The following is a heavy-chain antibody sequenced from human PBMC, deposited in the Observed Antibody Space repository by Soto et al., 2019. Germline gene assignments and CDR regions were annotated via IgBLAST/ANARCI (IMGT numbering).Heavy chain of an antibody. Sequence: SGTLSLTCTVSGGSISSGGYYWSWIRQHPGKGLEWIGYIYYSGSTYYNPSLKSRVTISVDTSKNQFSLKLSSVTAADTAVYYCARGVVSYYDSSGYPADYWGQGTLVTVSS. CDR1: GGSISSGGYY. D-gene: IGHD3-22*01. J-gene: IGHJ4*02. CDR3: ARGVVSYYDSSGYPADY. V-gene: IGHV4-31*03. CDR2: IYYSGST.